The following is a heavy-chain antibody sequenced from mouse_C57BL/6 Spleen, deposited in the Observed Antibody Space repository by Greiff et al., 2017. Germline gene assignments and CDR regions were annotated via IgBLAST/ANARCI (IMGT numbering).Heavy chain of an antibody. CDR1: GFSLTSYG. CDR3: AKEGLPRDYYAMDY. V-gene: IGHV2-3*01. CDR2: IWGDGGT. J-gene: IGHJ4*01. D-gene: IGHD5-5*01. Sequence: VQVVESGPGLVAPSQSLSITCTVSGFSLTSYGVSWVRQPPGKGLEWLGVIWGDGGTNYHSALISSLSIRKDNSKSQVFLKLNSLQTDDTATYYCAKEGLPRDYYAMDYWGQGTSVTVSS.